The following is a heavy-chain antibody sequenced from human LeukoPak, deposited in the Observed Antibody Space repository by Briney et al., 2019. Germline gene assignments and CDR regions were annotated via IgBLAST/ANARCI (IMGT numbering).Heavy chain of an antibody. Sequence: ASVKVSCKASGYTFSDYYMHWVRQAPGQGLEWMGWINPNSGGTNYAQKFQGRVTMTRDTSISTAYMELSRLRSDDTAVYYCARETEYYDSSGYYPGHAFDIWGQGTMVTVSS. CDR3: ARETEYYDSSGYYPGHAFDI. J-gene: IGHJ3*02. V-gene: IGHV1-2*02. CDR1: GYTFSDYY. D-gene: IGHD3-22*01. CDR2: INPNSGGT.